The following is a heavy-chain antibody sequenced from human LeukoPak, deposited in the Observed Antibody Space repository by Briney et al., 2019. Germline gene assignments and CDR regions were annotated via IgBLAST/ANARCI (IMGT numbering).Heavy chain of an antibody. CDR3: AKDTYYYDSSGSRWFGP. V-gene: IGHV4-34*01. Sequence: SETLSLTCAVYGGSFSGYYWSWIRQPPGKGLEWIGEINHSGSTNYNPSLKSRVTISVGTSKNQFSLKLSSVTAADTAVYYCAKDTYYYDSSGSRWFGPWGQGTLVTVSS. D-gene: IGHD3-22*01. CDR2: INHSGST. CDR1: GGSFSGYY. J-gene: IGHJ5*02.